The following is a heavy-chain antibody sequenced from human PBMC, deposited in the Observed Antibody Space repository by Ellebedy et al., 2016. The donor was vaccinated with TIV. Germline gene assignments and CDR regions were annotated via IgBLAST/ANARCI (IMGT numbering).Heavy chain of an antibody. Sequence: GESLKISCAASGFTFSSYGMHWVRQAPGKGLEWVAVIWYDGSNKYYADSVKGRFTISRDNSKNTLYLQMNRLRAEDTAVYYCARARIPAADNDYWGQGTLVTVSS. J-gene: IGHJ4*02. CDR3: ARARIPAADNDY. CDR1: GFTFSSYG. CDR2: IWYDGSNK. D-gene: IGHD6-13*01. V-gene: IGHV3-33*08.